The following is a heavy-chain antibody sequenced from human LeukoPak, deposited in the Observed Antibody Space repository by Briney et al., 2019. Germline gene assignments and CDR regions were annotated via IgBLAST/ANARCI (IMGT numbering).Heavy chain of an antibody. D-gene: IGHD4/OR15-4a*01. Sequence: GGSLRLSCAASGFTFSSYSMSWVRQAPGKGLEWVSFIYSGGSTHYSDSVKGRFTISRDNSKNTLYLQMNSLRAEDTAVYYCARRAGAYSHPYDYWGQGTLVTVSS. V-gene: IGHV3-53*01. CDR1: GFTFSSYS. CDR2: IYSGGST. CDR3: ARRAGAYSHPYDY. J-gene: IGHJ4*02.